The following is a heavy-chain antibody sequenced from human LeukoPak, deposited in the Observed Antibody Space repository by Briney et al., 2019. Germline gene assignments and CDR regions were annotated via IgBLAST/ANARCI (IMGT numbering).Heavy chain of an antibody. J-gene: IGHJ4*02. V-gene: IGHV1-18*01. D-gene: IGHD4-17*01. Sequence: GASVKVSCKASGYTFTSYGISWVRQAPGQGLEWMGWISAYNGNTNYAQKLQGRVTMTTDTSTSTAYMELRSLRSDDTAVYYCARVSPRMTTVTNFDYWGQGTLVTVSS. CDR1: GYTFTSYG. CDR3: ARVSPRMTTVTNFDY. CDR2: ISAYNGNT.